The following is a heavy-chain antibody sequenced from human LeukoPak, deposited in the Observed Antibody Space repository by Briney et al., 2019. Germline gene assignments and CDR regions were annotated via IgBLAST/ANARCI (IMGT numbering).Heavy chain of an antibody. CDR1: GGSISISNYY. CDR3: ARRPGYSSGWYSWFDP. CDR2: MSYSGRT. Sequence: SETLSLTCTVSGGSISISNYYWGWIRQPPGKGLEWIGSMSYSGRTYYNPSLKSRVTISVDTSKNQFSLKLSSVTAADTAVYYCARRPGYSSGWYSWFDPWGQGTLVTVSS. D-gene: IGHD6-19*01. V-gene: IGHV4-39*07. J-gene: IGHJ5*02.